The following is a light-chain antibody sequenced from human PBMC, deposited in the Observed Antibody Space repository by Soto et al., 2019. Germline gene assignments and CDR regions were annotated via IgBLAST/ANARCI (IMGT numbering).Light chain of an antibody. J-gene: IGKJ1*01. V-gene: IGKV3-15*01. CDR2: GAS. CDR1: QSVSSK. Sequence: ENVLTQSPGTLSVSPGEGATLSCWSSQSVSSKLAWYQQKPGQAPRLLIYGASTRATGIPARFSGSGSGTEFTLIISSLQSEDSAVYYCQQYTSWRCTFGQGTKVDVK. CDR3: QQYTSWRCT.